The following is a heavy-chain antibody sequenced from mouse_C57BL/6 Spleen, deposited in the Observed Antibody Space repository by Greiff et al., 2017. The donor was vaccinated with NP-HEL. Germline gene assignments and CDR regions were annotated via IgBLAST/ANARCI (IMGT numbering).Heavy chain of an antibody. V-gene: IGHV1-80*01. CDR3: ARPFDYGSSYWYFDV. J-gene: IGHJ1*03. CDR1: GYAFSSYW. D-gene: IGHD1-1*01. CDR2: IYPGDGDT. Sequence: QVQLQQSGAELVKPGASVKISCKASGYAFSSYWMNWVKQRPGKGLAWIGQIYPGDGDTNYNGKFKGKATLTADKSSSTAYMQLSSLTSEDSAVYFCARPFDYGSSYWYFDVWGTGTTVTVSS.